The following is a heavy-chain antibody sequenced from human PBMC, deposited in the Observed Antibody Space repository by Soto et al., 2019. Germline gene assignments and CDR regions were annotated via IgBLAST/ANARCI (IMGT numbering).Heavy chain of an antibody. V-gene: IGHV3-30-3*01. Sequence: QVQLVESGGGVVQPGRSLRLSCAASGFIFNNYAMHWVRQAPGKGLEWLAITSYDGTNNYYADSVKGRFTISRDNPKNTLFVQMNRLRPEDTAVYYCARDVALAGSHTIDYWGQGTLVTVSS. CDR2: TSYDGTNN. CDR3: ARDVALAGSHTIDY. D-gene: IGHD6-19*01. CDR1: GFIFNNYA. J-gene: IGHJ4*02.